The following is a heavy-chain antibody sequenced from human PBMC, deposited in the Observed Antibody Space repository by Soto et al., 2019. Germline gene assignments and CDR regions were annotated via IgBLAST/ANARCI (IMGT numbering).Heavy chain of an antibody. V-gene: IGHV4-34*01. CDR3: ARFLVPAAIGGSYYSYGMDV. CDR1: GGSFSSYY. D-gene: IGHD2-2*01. J-gene: IGHJ6*02. Sequence: PSETLSLTCAVYGGSFSSYYWSWIRQPPGKGLEWIGEINHSGSTNYNPSIKSRVTISVEASKNQYYMRLSSVTAADTAVFFCARFLVPAAIGGSYYSYGMDVLGQGTTVTVS. CDR2: INHSGST.